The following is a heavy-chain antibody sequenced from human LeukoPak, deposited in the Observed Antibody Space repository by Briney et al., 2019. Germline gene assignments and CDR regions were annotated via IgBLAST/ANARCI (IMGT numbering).Heavy chain of an antibody. J-gene: IGHJ4*02. D-gene: IGHD2-15*01. CDR3: AAFAAGG. V-gene: IGHV3-15*01. CDR2: IKSKTDGRTS. Sequence: GGSLRLSCAASGLTFSSAWMSWVRQAPGKGLEWVGRIKSKTDGRTSDYAAPVKGRITISRDDSNNTLDLQMNSLETEDTAVYYCAAFAAGGWGQGTLVTVSS. CDR1: GLTFSSAW.